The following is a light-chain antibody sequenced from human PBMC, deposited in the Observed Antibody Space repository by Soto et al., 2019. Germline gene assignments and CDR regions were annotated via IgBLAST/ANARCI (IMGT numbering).Light chain of an antibody. Sequence: SYELTQPPSVSVAPRQTARITCGGNNIGSKNVHWYQQKPGQAPVLVIYRDRNRPSGIPERFSGSNSGNTATLTISRAQAGDEADYYCQVWDSSTAWVFGGGTKLTVL. CDR1: NIGSKN. J-gene: IGLJ3*02. V-gene: IGLV3-9*01. CDR2: RDR. CDR3: QVWDSSTAWV.